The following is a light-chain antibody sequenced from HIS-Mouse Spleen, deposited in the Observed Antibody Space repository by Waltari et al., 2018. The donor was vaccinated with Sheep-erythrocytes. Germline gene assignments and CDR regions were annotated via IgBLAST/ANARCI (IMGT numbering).Light chain of an antibody. Sequence: QSALTQPPSASGSPGQSVTISCTGTSSNVGVYTYASWSQQHPGKAPKLLIYEVSQRPSGVPDRFSGSKSGNTASLTVSGLQAEDEADYYCSSYAGSNNWVFGGGTKLTVL. CDR2: EVS. CDR3: SSYAGSNNWV. J-gene: IGLJ3*02. CDR1: SSNVGVYTY. V-gene: IGLV2-8*01.